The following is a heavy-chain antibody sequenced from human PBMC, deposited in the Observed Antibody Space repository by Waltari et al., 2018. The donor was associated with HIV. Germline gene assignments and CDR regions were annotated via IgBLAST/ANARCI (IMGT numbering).Heavy chain of an antibody. V-gene: IGHV3-7*01. Sequence: EVQLVESGGGLVQPGGSLRLSCAASGFTFSSYWMSWVRQAPGEGRECVDNREQDGSGKYHGSSGSIRFTLYRDKANNSLYLQMNSRRAEDTAVYYCAGGLDGGSYWGYWGQGTRVTVSS. J-gene: IGHJ4*02. D-gene: IGHD1-26*01. CDR1: GFTFSSYW. CDR2: REQDGSGK. CDR3: AGGLDGGSYWGY.